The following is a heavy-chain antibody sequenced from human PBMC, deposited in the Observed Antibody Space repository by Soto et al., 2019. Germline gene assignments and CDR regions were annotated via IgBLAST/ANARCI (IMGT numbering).Heavy chain of an antibody. J-gene: IGHJ3*01. CDR3: ARGSGSGYDLEGRDAFDV. CDR1: GFTFSSYA. D-gene: IGHD5-12*01. V-gene: IGHV3-23*01. CDR2: ISGSGGST. Sequence: GGSLGLSSSASGFTFSSYAMRLVRQGPWEGLEWVSAISGSGGSTYYADSVKGRFTISRDNSKNTLYLQMNSLRAEDTAVYYCARGSGSGYDLEGRDAFDVWGQGAMVTVSS.